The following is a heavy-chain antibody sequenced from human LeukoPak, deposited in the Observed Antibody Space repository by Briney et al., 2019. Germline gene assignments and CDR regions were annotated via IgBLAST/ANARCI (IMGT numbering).Heavy chain of an antibody. V-gene: IGHV1-69*04. D-gene: IGHD2-2*01. Sequence: ASVKVSCKASGGTFSRYAISWVRQAPGQGLEWMGRIIPILGIADYAQKFQGRVTITADKSTSTAYMELSSLRSEDTAVYYCARTGRGCSSTSCYATTPFDPWGQGTLVTVSS. J-gene: IGHJ5*02. CDR2: IIPILGIA. CDR1: GGTFSRYA. CDR3: ARTGRGCSSTSCYATTPFDP.